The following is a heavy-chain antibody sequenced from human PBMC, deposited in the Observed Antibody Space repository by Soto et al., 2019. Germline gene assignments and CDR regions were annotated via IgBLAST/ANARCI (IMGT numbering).Heavy chain of an antibody. V-gene: IGHV1-69*06. Sequence: QLQLVQSEAEVKKPGSSVKVSCTSFGGSINDYAINWVRQAPGQGLEWMGGIIPLFDASDYAQKFQGRVTITSDTSTNSAYLEVSRLRSEDTAVFYCATSWRRTDAGPNKGACDIWGQWTVVTVSS. CDR2: IIPLFDAS. CDR1: GGSINDYA. CDR3: ATSWRRTDAGPNKGACDI. D-gene: IGHD2-8*02. J-gene: IGHJ3*02.